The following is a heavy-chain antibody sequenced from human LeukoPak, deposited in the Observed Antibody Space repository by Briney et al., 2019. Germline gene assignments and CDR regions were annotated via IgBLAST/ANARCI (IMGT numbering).Heavy chain of an antibody. V-gene: IGHV3-21*01. J-gene: IGHJ4*02. CDR2: ISGSSSYI. CDR1: GFTFSSYS. Sequence: GGSLRLSCAASGFTFSSYSMNWVRQAPGKGLEWVSCISGSSSYIYSADSVKGRFTISRHNAKNSLYLQMNSLRAEDTAVYYCEKQTTGTTAFDYWGQGTLVTVSS. CDR3: EKQTTGTTAFDY. D-gene: IGHD1-7*01.